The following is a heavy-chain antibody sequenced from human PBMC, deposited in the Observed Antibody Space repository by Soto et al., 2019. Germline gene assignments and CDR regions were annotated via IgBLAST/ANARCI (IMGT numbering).Heavy chain of an antibody. V-gene: IGHV3-11*01. J-gene: IGHJ3*02. D-gene: IGHD4-17*01. Sequence: GGSLRLSCAASGFTCSDYYMSWIRQAPGKGLEWVSYISSSGSTIYYADSVKGRFTISRDNAKNSLYLQMNSLRAEDTAVYYCARDGEGDYGVYDAFDIWGQGTMVTVSS. CDR3: ARDGEGDYGVYDAFDI. CDR1: GFTCSDYY. CDR2: ISSSGSTI.